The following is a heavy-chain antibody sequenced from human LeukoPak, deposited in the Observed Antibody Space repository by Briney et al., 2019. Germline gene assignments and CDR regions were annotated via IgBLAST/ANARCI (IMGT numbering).Heavy chain of an antibody. Sequence: GGSLRLSCAASGFTFSSYAMSWVRQAPGKGLEWVSAISGSGGSTYYADSVKGRFTISRDNSKNTLYLQMNSLRAEDTAVYYCAKDARCSSTSCYFHLYYYYYGMDVWGQGTTVTVSS. D-gene: IGHD2-2*01. CDR1: GFTFSSYA. CDR3: AKDARCSSTSCYFHLYYYYYGMDV. J-gene: IGHJ6*02. V-gene: IGHV3-23*01. CDR2: ISGSGGST.